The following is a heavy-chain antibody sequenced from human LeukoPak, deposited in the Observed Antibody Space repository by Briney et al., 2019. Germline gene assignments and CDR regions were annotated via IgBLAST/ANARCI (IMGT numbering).Heavy chain of an antibody. J-gene: IGHJ4*02. V-gene: IGHV4-34*01. Sequence: PSETLSLTCAVYGGSFSGYYWTWIRQPPGKGLEWIGYIYYSGSTYYNPSLKSRVTISVDTSKNQFSLKLSSVTAADTAVYYCARDAQEEYYFDYWGQGTLVTVSS. D-gene: IGHD2/OR15-2a*01. CDR3: ARDAQEEYYFDY. CDR1: GGSFSGYY. CDR2: IYYSGST.